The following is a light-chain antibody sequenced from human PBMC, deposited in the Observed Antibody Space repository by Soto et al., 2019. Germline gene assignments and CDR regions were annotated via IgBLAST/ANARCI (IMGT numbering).Light chain of an antibody. V-gene: IGKV3-15*01. CDR1: QSVSSN. Sequence: EIVMTQSPVTLFVSPGERATLSCRASQSVSSNLAWYQQKPGQAPRLLIYGASTRATGFPARFSGSGSGTEFTLTISSLQSEDFAIYYCQQYDNWPRTFGQGTKVEIK. CDR3: QQYDNWPRT. J-gene: IGKJ1*01. CDR2: GAS.